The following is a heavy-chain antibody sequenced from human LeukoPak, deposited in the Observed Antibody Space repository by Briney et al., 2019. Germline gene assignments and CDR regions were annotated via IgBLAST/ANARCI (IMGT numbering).Heavy chain of an antibody. V-gene: IGHV3-20*04. Sequence: GGSLRLSCAASGFTFDDYGMSWVRQAPGKGLEWVYGINWNGGSTGYADSVKGRFTISRDNAKNSLYLQMNSLRAEDTALYYCARARSSVPGYYFDYWGQGTLVTVSS. CDR2: INWNGGST. D-gene: IGHD6-25*01. J-gene: IGHJ4*02. CDR3: ARARSSVPGYYFDY. CDR1: GFTFDDYG.